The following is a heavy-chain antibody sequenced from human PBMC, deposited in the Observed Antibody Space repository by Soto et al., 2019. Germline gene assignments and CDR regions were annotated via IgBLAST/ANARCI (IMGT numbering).Heavy chain of an antibody. D-gene: IGHD2-2*01. J-gene: IGHJ4*02. CDR1: GYTFTSYA. Sequence: ASVKVSCKASGYTFTSYAMHWVRQAPGQRLEWMGWINAGNGNTKYSQKFQGRVTITRDTSASTAYMELSSLRSEGTAVYYCARYCSSTSCPRLGYWGQGTLVTVSS. CDR2: INAGNGNT. CDR3: ARYCSSTSCPRLGY. V-gene: IGHV1-3*01.